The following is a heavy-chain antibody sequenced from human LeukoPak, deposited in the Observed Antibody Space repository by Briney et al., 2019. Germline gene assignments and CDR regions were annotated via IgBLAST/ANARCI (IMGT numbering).Heavy chain of an antibody. J-gene: IGHJ3*02. D-gene: IGHD6-6*01. Sequence: PSETLSLTCTVSGGSINSYYWSWIRQPPGKGLEWIGYIYNSETINYNPSRTSRVTISLDTSKNQVSLKLTSVTAANTAVYYCVRVGGASSILSAFDIWGQGTMVTVSS. CDR3: VRVGGASSILSAFDI. CDR2: IYNSETI. V-gene: IGHV4-59*01. CDR1: GGSINSYY.